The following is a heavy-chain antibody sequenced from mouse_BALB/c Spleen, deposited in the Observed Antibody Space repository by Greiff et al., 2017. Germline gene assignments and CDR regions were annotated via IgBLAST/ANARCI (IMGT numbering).Heavy chain of an antibody. Sequence: EVQLVESGPGLVKPSQSLSLTCTVTGYSITSDYAWNWIRQFPGNKLEWMGYISYSGSTSYNPSLKSRISITRDTSKNQFFLQLNSVTTEDTATYYCARGGYYYWYFDVWGAGTTVTVSS. D-gene: IGHD2-3*01. CDR2: ISYSGST. CDR3: ARGGYYYWYFDV. CDR1: GYSITSDYA. J-gene: IGHJ1*01. V-gene: IGHV3-2*02.